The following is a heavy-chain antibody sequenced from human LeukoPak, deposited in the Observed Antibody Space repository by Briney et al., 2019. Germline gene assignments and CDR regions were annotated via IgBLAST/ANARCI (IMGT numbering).Heavy chain of an antibody. V-gene: IGHV3-23*01. CDR2: ISGSGGST. CDR3: AKDTTMVRGAKTQDMITFGGVIVPEDY. CDR1: GFTFSSYA. D-gene: IGHD3-16*02. J-gene: IGHJ4*02. Sequence: PGGSLRLSCAASGFTFSSYAMSWGREAPGKGLECVSAISGSGGSTYYADSVKGRFTISRDNSKNALYLKMNSLRAEDTAVYYCAKDTTMVRGAKTQDMITFGGVIVPEDYWGQGTLVTVSS.